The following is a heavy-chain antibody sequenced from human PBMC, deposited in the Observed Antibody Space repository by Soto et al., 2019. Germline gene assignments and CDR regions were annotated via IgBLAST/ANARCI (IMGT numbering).Heavy chain of an antibody. CDR3: AKDRSSCWDYFDY. CDR1: GCNFSGYA. CDR2: ISGSGVST. V-gene: IGHV3-23*01. Sequence: PGRSLRLSCTASGCNFSGYAGRGDRQAPGKGLDWASAISGSGVSTYYADSVKGRFTISRDNSKNTLYPQMNSLRAEDTAVYYCAKDRSSCWDYFDYWGQGTLVTVSS. J-gene: IGHJ4*02. D-gene: IGHD6-19*01.